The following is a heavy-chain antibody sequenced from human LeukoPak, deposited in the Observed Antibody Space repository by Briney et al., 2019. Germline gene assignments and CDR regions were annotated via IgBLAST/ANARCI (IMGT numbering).Heavy chain of an antibody. CDR3: AREDRGSGSFDY. J-gene: IGHJ4*02. Sequence: ASVKVFCKASGGTFSSYAISWVRQAPGQGLEWMGGIIPIFGTANYAQKFQGRVTITADESTSTAYMELSSLRSEDTAVYYCAREDRGSGSFDYWGQGTLVTVSS. V-gene: IGHV1-69*13. CDR1: GGTFSSYA. CDR2: IIPIFGTA. D-gene: IGHD3-10*01.